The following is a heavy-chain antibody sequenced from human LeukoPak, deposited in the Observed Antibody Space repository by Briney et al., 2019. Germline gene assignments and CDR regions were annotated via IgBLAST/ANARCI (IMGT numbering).Heavy chain of an antibody. CDR1: GGRFNAYW. D-gene: IGHD3-22*01. V-gene: IGHV5-51*01. Sequence: GAALQISCKASGGRFNAYWIAWVREMPGKSLEWRGIIYPDDSDTRYSPSFQGHVTISDDKSVRTAYLQWSSLKASDSALYYCARPNITSYYDSRGYDAFDVWGQGTMVTVSS. CDR2: IYPDDSDT. J-gene: IGHJ3*01. CDR3: ARPNITSYYDSRGYDAFDV.